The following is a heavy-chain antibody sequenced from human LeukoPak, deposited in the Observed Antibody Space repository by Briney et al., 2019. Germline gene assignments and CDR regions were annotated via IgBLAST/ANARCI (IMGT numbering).Heavy chain of an antibody. D-gene: IGHD6-13*01. V-gene: IGHV1-69*05. CDR1: GGTFSSYA. CDR3: ARDGQQPIDYYMDV. Sequence: ASVKVSCKASGGTFSSYAISWVRQAPGQGLEWMGGIIPIFGTANYAQKFQGRVTITTDESTSTAYMELSSLRSEDTAVYYCARDGQQPIDYYMDVWGKGTTVTVSS. J-gene: IGHJ6*03. CDR2: IIPIFGTA.